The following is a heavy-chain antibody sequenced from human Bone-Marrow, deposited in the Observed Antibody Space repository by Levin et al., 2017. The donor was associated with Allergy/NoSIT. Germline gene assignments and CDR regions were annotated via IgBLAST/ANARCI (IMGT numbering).Heavy chain of an antibody. J-gene: IGHJ4*02. V-gene: IGHV1-18*01. CDR1: GYTFDSYG. CDR2: ISVQNGNT. Sequence: EASVKVSCKTSGYTFDSYGITWVRQAPGQGLEWMGWISVQNGNTNYAQKVQGRVTMTTDTSTSTAYMELRSLRSDDTAVYYCARVWMIRGGFIKEGDGYFEYWGQGTLVTVSP. D-gene: IGHD3-10*01. CDR3: ARVWMIRGGFIKEGDGYFEY.